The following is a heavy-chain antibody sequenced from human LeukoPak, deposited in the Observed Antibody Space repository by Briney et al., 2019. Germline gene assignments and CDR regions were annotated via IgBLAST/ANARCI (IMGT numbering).Heavy chain of an antibody. Sequence: SETLFLTCTVSGGSISSGGYYWSWIGQPAGKGLEWIGRIYTSGSTNYNPSLKSRVTMSVDTSKNQFSLKLSSVTAADTAVYYCATNLEPSSSWYNYWGQGTLVTVSS. D-gene: IGHD6-13*01. CDR3: ATNLEPSSSWYNY. CDR2: IYTSGST. J-gene: IGHJ4*02. V-gene: IGHV4-61*02. CDR1: GGSISSGGYY.